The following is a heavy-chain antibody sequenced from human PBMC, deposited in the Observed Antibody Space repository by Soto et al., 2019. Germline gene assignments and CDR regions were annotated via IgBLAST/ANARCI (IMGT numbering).Heavy chain of an antibody. CDR2: IYPDDSDT. CDR1: GYIFTNYW. V-gene: IGHV5-51*01. Sequence: PGESLKISCRASGYIFTNYWINWVRQMPGKGLEWMGIIYPDDSDTRYSPSFQGQVTISVDKSIATAYLQWSDLKASDTAIYYCARRLGRYKNGGPYSPDSWGQGTLVTVSS. CDR3: ARRLGRYKNGGPYSPDS. D-gene: IGHD2-15*01. J-gene: IGHJ4*02.